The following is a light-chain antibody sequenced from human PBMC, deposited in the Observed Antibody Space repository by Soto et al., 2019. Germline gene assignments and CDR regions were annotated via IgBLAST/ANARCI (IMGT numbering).Light chain of an antibody. Sequence: IQMTQSPSTLCASVGDRVTMTGRASQTVSRWLAWYQQKPGRAPQLLIEKASTLESGVPSRFSGSGSGTDFTLTINSLQPEDYATYYCQQFHSFPITFGQGTRLEIK. J-gene: IGKJ5*01. CDR2: KAS. V-gene: IGKV1-5*03. CDR3: QQFHSFPIT. CDR1: QTVSRW.